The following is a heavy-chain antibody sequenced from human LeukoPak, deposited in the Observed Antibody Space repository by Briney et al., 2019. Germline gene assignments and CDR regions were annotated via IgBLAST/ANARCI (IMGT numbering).Heavy chain of an antibody. CDR3: ASGEMATISY. D-gene: IGHD5-24*01. CDR2: IYHSGGT. V-gene: IGHV4-38-2*02. J-gene: IGHJ4*02. CDR1: GYSISSGYY. Sequence: SETLSLTCTVSGYSISSGYYWGWIRQPPGKGLEWIGSIYHSGGTNYNPSLKSRVTISVDTSKNQFSLKLSSVTAADTAVYYCASGEMATISYWGQGTLVTVSS.